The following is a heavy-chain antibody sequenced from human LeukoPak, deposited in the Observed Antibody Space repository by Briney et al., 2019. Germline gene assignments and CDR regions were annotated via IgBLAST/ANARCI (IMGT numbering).Heavy chain of an antibody. CDR2: ISTSSTYI. Sequence: RGSLRLSCAASGFTFSSYSMNWVRQAPGKGLEWVSSISTSSTYIYYADSVKGRFTISRDNAKNSLYLQMNSLRAEDTAVYYCARDPPFIIGTTFFDYWGQGTLVTVSS. D-gene: IGHD1-20*01. CDR1: GFTFSSYS. V-gene: IGHV3-21*01. CDR3: ARDPPFIIGTTFFDY. J-gene: IGHJ4*02.